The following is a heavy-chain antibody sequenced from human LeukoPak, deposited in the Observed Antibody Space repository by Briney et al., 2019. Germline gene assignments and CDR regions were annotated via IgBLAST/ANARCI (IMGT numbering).Heavy chain of an antibody. Sequence: PSETLSLTCAVYGGSFSGYYWSWIRQPPGKGLEWIGYIYYSGSTDYNPSLKSRLTMSIDMSKNQFSLRLSSVTAADTAVYYCARVGDSSGYSVFDSWGQGTLVTVSS. CDR2: IYYSGST. CDR1: GGSFSGYY. V-gene: IGHV4-59*01. D-gene: IGHD3-22*01. J-gene: IGHJ4*02. CDR3: ARVGDSSGYSVFDS.